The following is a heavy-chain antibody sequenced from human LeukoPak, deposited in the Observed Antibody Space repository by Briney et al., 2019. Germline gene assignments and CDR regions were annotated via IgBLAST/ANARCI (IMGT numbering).Heavy chain of an antibody. V-gene: IGHV4-30-2*01. CDR2: IYHSGST. J-gene: IGHJ4*02. CDR3: ANHLACGSTSCPPFDD. D-gene: IGHD2-2*01. Sequence: PSQTLSLTCTVSGGSISSGGYYWSWIQQPPGKGLEWIGYIYHSGSTYYNPSLKSRVTISVDRSKNQFSLKLSSVTAADTAVYYCANHLACGSTSCPPFDDWGQGTLVTVSS. CDR1: GGSISSGGYY.